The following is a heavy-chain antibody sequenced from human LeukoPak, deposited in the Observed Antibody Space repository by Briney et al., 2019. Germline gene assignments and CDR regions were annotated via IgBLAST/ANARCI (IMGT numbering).Heavy chain of an antibody. CDR1: GGSISSGDYY. CDR2: IFYSGST. J-gene: IGHJ5*02. CDR3: ARDRYSSSWYQSWFDP. D-gene: IGHD6-13*01. Sequence: SETLSLTCTVSGGSISSGDYYWSWIRQPPGKGLEWIGYIFYSGSTYYNPSLKSRVTISVDTSKNQFSLKLSSVTAADTAVYYCARDRYSSSWYQSWFDPWGQGTLVTVSS. V-gene: IGHV4-30-4*02.